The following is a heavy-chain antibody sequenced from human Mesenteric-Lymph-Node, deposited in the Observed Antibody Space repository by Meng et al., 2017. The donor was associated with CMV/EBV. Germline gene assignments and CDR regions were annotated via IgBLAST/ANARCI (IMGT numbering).Heavy chain of an antibody. D-gene: IGHD6-13*01. CDR3: AKDGAAAGVDY. V-gene: IGHV3-30*02. J-gene: IGHJ4*02. Sequence: GESLKISCTASGFTFGDYAMSWVRQAPGKGLEWVAFIRYDGSNKYYADSVKGRFTISRDNSKNTLYLQMNSLRAEDTAVYYCAKDGAAAGVDYWGQGTLVTVSS. CDR2: IRYDGSNK. CDR1: GFTFGDYA.